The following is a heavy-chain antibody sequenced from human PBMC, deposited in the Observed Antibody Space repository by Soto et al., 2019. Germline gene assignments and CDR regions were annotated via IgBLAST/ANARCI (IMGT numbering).Heavy chain of an antibody. J-gene: IGHJ5*02. V-gene: IGHV4-39*07. D-gene: IGHD1-1*01. CDR3: ARERGNDFDP. CDR1: GGSISRSSYY. CDR2: IYYSGST. Sequence: SETLSLTCTVSGGSISRSSYYWGWIRQPPGKGLEWIGSIYYSGSTYYNPSLKSRVTISVDTSKNQFSLKLSSVTAADTAVYYCARERGNDFDPWGQGTLVTVSS.